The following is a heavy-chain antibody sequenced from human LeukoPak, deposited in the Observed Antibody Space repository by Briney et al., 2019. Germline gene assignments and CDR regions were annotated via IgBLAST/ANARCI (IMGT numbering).Heavy chain of an antibody. CDR3: ARAAADIAAAGRNYYYGMDV. J-gene: IGHJ6*02. D-gene: IGHD6-13*01. V-gene: IGHV4-4*07. Sequence: PSETLSLTCTVSGGSISSYYWSWIRQPAGKGLEWIGRIYTSGSTNYNPSLKSRVTMSVDTSKNQFSLKLSSVTAADTAVYYCARAAADIAAAGRNYYYGMDVWGQGTTVTVSS. CDR2: IYTSGST. CDR1: GGSISSYY.